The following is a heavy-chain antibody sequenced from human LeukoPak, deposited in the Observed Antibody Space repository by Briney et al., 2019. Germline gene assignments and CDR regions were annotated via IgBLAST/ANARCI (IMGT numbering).Heavy chain of an antibody. CDR2: VNPNSGGT. J-gene: IGHJ4*02. Sequence: ASVKVSCKASGYTFTGYYMHWVGQAPGQGLEWMGWVNPNSGGTNYAQKFQGRVTMTRDTSISTAYMELSRLRSDDTAVYYCARGRIVGATTLGYWGQGTLVTVSS. V-gene: IGHV1-2*02. CDR1: GYTFTGYY. CDR3: ARGRIVGATTLGY. D-gene: IGHD1-26*01.